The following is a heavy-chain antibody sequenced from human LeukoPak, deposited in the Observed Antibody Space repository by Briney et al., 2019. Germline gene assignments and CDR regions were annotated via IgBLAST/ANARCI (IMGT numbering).Heavy chain of an antibody. Sequence: SETLSLTCAVYGGSFSGYYWSWIRQPPGKGLEWIGNIYYSGSTYYNASLQSRVTISIETSKNQFSLRLNSVTAADTAMYYCAKSGGYGLIDYWGQGTLVTVSS. D-gene: IGHD1-26*01. CDR2: IYYSGST. V-gene: IGHV4-34*01. CDR3: AKSGGYGLIDY. CDR1: GGSFSGYY. J-gene: IGHJ4*02.